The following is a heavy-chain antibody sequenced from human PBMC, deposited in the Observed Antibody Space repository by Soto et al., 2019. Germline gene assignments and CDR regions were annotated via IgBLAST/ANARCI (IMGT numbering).Heavy chain of an antibody. J-gene: IGHJ4*02. CDR2: IIPIFGTA. Sequence: QVQLVQSGAEVKKPGSSVKASCKASGGTFSSYAISWVRQAPGQGLEWMGGIIPIFGTANYAQKFQGRVTITADESTSTAYMELSSLRSEDTAVYYCARDKLGYCSGGSCYGDYWGQGTLVTVSS. CDR1: GGTFSSYA. V-gene: IGHV1-69*01. CDR3: ARDKLGYCSGGSCYGDY. D-gene: IGHD2-15*01.